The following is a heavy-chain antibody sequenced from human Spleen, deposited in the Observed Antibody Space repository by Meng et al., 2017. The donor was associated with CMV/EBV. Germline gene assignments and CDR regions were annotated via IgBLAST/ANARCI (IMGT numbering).Heavy chain of an antibody. CDR3: AREGIGPNYYDSSAKSDYFDY. V-gene: IGHV3-21*01. Sequence: GESLKISCAASGFTFSVYSMNWVRQAPGKGLEWVSSISSSSSFIYYGDSVKGRFTISRDNSKNTLYLQMNSLRAEDTAVYYCAREGIGPNYYDSSAKSDYFDYWGQGTLVTVSS. CDR2: ISSSSSFI. J-gene: IGHJ4*02. D-gene: IGHD3-22*01. CDR1: GFTFSVYS.